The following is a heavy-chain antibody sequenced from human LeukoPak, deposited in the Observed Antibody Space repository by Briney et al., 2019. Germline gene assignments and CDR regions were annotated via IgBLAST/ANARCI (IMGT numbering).Heavy chain of an antibody. J-gene: IGHJ4*02. CDR1: GYTFTSYG. V-gene: IGHV1-18*01. CDR3: AGDPGYYYDSSGYFDY. D-gene: IGHD3-22*01. Sequence: ASVKVSCKASGYTFTSYGISWVRQAPGQGLEWMGWISAYNGNTNYAQKLQGRVTMTTDTSTSTAYMELRSLRSDDTAVYYCAGDPGYYYDSSGYFDYWGQGTLVTVSS. CDR2: ISAYNGNT.